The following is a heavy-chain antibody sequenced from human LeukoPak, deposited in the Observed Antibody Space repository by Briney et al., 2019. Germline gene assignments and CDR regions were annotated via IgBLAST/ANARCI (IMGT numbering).Heavy chain of an antibody. D-gene: IGHD3-10*01. J-gene: IGHJ5*02. V-gene: IGHV3-23*01. CDR3: AKGSRRSYYYGSGSLNWFDP. CDR1: GFTFSSYA. Sequence: GGSLRLSCAASGFTFSSYAMSWVRQAPGKGLEWVSAISGSGGSTYYADSVKGRFTISRDNSKNTLYLQMNSLRAEDTAVYYCAKGSRRSYYYGSGSLNWFDPWGQGTLVTVSS. CDR2: ISGSGGST.